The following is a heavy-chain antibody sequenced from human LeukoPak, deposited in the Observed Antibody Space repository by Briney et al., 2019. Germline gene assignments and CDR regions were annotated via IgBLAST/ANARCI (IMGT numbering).Heavy chain of an antibody. J-gene: IGHJ4*02. CDR1: GFTVSSNY. Sequence: GGSLRLSCAASGFTVSSNYMSWVRQAPGKGLEWVSVIYSGGSTYYADSVKGRFTISRDNFKNTLYLQMNSLRAEDTAVYYCARNSYYDFWSGYPTYWGQGTLVTVSS. CDR2: IYSGGST. V-gene: IGHV3-53*01. D-gene: IGHD3-3*01. CDR3: ARNSYYDFWSGYPTY.